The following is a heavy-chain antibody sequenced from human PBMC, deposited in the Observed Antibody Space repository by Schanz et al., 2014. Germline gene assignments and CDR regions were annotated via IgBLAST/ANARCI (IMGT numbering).Heavy chain of an antibody. Sequence: QLQLQESGPGLVKPSETLSLTCTVSAGSISGSGYYWGWIRQPPGKGLEWIGTIYYSGSTYYDPSPEGGVTISFPPWKNKSPRQLLSFPPPPSAVYYCARHWRRPSFHYWGRGTLVTVSS. J-gene: IGHJ4*02. D-gene: IGHD3-3*01. CDR2: IYYSGST. CDR3: ARHWRRPSFHY. CDR1: AGSISGSGYY. V-gene: IGHV4-39*01.